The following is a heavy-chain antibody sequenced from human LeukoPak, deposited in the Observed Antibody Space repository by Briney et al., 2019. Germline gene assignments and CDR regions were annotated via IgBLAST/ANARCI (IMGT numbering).Heavy chain of an antibody. Sequence: SETLSLTCAVSGYSISSGYYWGWIRQPPGKGLEWIGSIYHSGSTYYNPSLKSRVTISVDTSKNQFSLKLSSVTAADTAVYYCYGSGSYIEWFDPWGQGTLVTVSS. CDR2: IYHSGST. CDR3: YGSGSYIEWFDP. V-gene: IGHV4-38-2*01. D-gene: IGHD3-10*01. J-gene: IGHJ5*02. CDR1: GYSISSGYY.